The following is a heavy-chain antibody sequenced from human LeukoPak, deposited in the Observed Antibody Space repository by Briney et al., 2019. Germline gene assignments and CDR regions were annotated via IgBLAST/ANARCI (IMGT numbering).Heavy chain of an antibody. CDR2: ISSSSYI. J-gene: IGHJ4*02. CDR1: GFTFSSYS. D-gene: IGHD3-3*01. Sequence: GGSLRLSCAASGFTFSSYSMNWVRQAPGKGLEWVSSISSSSYIYYADSVKGRFTISRDNAKNSLYLQMNSLRAEDTAVYYCARDLETIFGVVTDPLDYWGQGTLVTVSS. CDR3: ARDLETIFGVVTDPLDY. V-gene: IGHV3-21*01.